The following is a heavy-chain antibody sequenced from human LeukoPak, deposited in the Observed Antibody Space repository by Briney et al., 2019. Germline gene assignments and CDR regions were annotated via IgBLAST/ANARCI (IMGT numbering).Heavy chain of an antibody. D-gene: IGHD6-19*01. J-gene: IGHJ4*02. CDR1: GYTFTGYY. Sequence: GASVKVSCKASGYTFTGYYMHWVRQAPGQGLEWMGWINPNSGGTNYAQKFQGRVTMTRDTSISTAYMELSRLRSDDTAVYYCARDRIAVAGTWGYYFDYWGQGTLVTVSS. CDR2: INPNSGGT. V-gene: IGHV1-2*02. CDR3: ARDRIAVAGTWGYYFDY.